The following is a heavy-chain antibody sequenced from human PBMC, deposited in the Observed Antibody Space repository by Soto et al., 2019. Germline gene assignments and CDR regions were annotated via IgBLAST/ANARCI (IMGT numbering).Heavy chain of an antibody. CDR1: GYTFTSYG. Sequence: ASVKASCKASGYTFTSYGISWVRQAPGQGLEWMGWISAYNGNTNYAQKLQGRVTMTTDTSTSTAYMELRSLRSDDTAVYYCARQSQNWSGYWDDYWGQGTLVTVSS. CDR3: ARQSQNWSGYWDDY. J-gene: IGHJ4*02. D-gene: IGHD3-3*01. V-gene: IGHV1-18*01. CDR2: ISAYNGNT.